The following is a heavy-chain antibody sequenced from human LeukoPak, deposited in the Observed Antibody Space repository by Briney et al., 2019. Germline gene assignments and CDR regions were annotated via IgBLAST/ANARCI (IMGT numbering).Heavy chain of an antibody. Sequence: GGSLRLSCAASGFTFSSYWMNWVRQAPGKGLEWVSYISSSSSTIYYADSVKGRFTISRDNAKNSLYLQMNSLRAEDTAVYYCARVRGIAIFGVVISYMDVWGKGTTVTVSS. J-gene: IGHJ6*03. D-gene: IGHD3-3*01. CDR1: GFTFSSYW. V-gene: IGHV3-48*01. CDR3: ARVRGIAIFGVVISYMDV. CDR2: ISSSSSTI.